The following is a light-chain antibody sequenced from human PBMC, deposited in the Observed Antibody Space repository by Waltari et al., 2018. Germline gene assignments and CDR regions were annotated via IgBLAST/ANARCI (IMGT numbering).Light chain of an antibody. CDR3: QQYNNWPPYT. V-gene: IGKV3-15*01. Sequence: EIVMTQSPATLSLSPGEKATPPCRASQSVSSNLAWYQQKPGQAPRLLIYGVSIRVTGIPARFSGSGSGTEFTLTISSLQSEDFAVYYCQQYNNWPPYTFGQGTKLEI. CDR2: GVS. CDR1: QSVSSN. J-gene: IGKJ2*01.